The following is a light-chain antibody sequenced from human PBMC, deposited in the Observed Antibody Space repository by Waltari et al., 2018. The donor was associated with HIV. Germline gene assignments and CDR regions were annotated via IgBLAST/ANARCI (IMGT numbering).Light chain of an antibody. Sequence: SYVLTQSPSVPVAPGKTARITCGGNHIGSKSVHWYQQKPGQAPVLVIYYDSDRPSGIPERFSGSNSGNTATLTSSRVEAGDEADYYCQVWDSSSGVVFGGGTRLTVL. J-gene: IGLJ2*01. CDR3: QVWDSSSGVV. CDR1: HIGSKS. V-gene: IGLV3-21*04. CDR2: YDS.